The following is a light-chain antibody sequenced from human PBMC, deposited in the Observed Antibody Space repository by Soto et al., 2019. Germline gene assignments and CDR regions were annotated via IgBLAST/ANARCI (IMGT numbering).Light chain of an antibody. J-gene: IGLJ1*01. CDR3: CSYAGSSTYV. CDR1: SSDVGSYNL. Sequence: QSVLTQPASVSGSPGQSITISCTGTSSDVGSYNLVSWYQQHPGKAPKLMIYEGSKRPSGVSNRFSGSKSGNTASLTISGLQAEDEADYYCCSYAGSSTYVSGTVTKVLV. V-gene: IGLV2-23*01. CDR2: EGS.